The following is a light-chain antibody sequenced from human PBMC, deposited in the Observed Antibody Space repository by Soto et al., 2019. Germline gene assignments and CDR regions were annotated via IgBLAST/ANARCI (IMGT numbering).Light chain of an antibody. V-gene: IGLV1-44*01. CDR2: RYN. CDR3: AAWDDILNGVL. CDR1: SSNIGSNT. J-gene: IGLJ2*01. Sequence: QSALTQPPSASGTPGQRVIISCSGSSSNIGSNTVNWYQQIPGTAPKLLIYRYNQRPSGVPDRFSGSKSDTSASLAISGLQSEDEAEYYCAAWDDILNGVLFGGGTKLTVL.